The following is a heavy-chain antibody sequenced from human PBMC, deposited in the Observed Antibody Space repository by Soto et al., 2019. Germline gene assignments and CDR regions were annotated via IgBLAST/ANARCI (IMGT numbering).Heavy chain of an antibody. D-gene: IGHD3-9*01. CDR1: GFTFNTYE. CDR2: ISGSGSTI. J-gene: IGHJ6*02. CDR3: ARDKGYDVLTGYFYFYGMDV. Sequence: EVQVVESGGGLVQPGGSLRLSCAASGFTFNTYEMNWVRQAPGKGLEWVSYISGSGSTIYYADSVKGRFTISRDNTKNSLYLQMNSLRAEDTAVYYCARDKGYDVLTGYFYFYGMDVWGQVTTVTVSS. V-gene: IGHV3-48*03.